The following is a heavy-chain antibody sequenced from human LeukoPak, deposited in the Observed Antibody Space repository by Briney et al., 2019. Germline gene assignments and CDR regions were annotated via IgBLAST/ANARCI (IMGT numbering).Heavy chain of an antibody. D-gene: IGHD3-16*02. Sequence: PSETPSLTCTVSGASISNFYWSWIRQAPGQGLEWIGYMLYSGSTNQKPSLRSRVTISVDTSKNQVSLKLSSVTAADTAVYYCARSDIWGSYRFLDYWGQGILVTVSS. J-gene: IGHJ4*01. V-gene: IGHV4-59*08. CDR2: MLYSGST. CDR1: GASISNFY. CDR3: ARSDIWGSYRFLDY.